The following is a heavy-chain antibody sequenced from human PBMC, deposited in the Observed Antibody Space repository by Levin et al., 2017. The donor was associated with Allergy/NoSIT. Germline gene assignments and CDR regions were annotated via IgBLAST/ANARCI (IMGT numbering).Heavy chain of an antibody. D-gene: IGHD3-10*01. CDR3: ARAEVGSEH. V-gene: IGHV4-61*02. Sequence: SQTLSLPCKVSGGSIRSGSYYWSWIRQPAAKGLEWIGRIYSSGSANYNPSLKSRVTISVDTAKNQFSLKLSSVTAADTAVYYCARAEVGSEHWGQGTLVTVSS. CDR2: IYSSGSA. CDR1: GGSIRSGSYY. J-gene: IGHJ4*02.